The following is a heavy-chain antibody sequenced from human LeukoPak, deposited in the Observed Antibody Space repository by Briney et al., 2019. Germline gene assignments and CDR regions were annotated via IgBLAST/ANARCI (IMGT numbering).Heavy chain of an antibody. CDR2: INIDGSSI. CDR3: ARVPATGTAFDD. D-gene: IGHD6-13*01. CDR1: RFTFSNYW. J-gene: IGHJ4*02. Sequence: GGSLRLSCAASRFTFSNYWMHRVRQAPGKGLVWVSRINIDGSSISYADSVKGRFTISRDNAKNTLYLQMNSLRAEDTAVYYCARVPATGTAFDDWGQGTLVTVSS. V-gene: IGHV3-74*01.